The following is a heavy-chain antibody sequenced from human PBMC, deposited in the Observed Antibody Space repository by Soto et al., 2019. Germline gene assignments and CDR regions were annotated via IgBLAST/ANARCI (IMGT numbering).Heavy chain of an antibody. J-gene: IGHJ4*02. CDR3: ARTPRIPGIAAAGSFDY. CDR2: IIPIFCTA. V-gene: IGHV1-69*01. Sequence: QVQLVQSGAEVKKPGSSVKVSCKASGGTFSSYAISWVRQAPGQGLEWMGGIIPIFCTANYAQKFQGRVTITADESTSTAYMELSSLRSEDTAVYYCARTPRIPGIAAAGSFDYWGQGTLVTVSS. CDR1: GGTFSSYA. D-gene: IGHD6-13*01.